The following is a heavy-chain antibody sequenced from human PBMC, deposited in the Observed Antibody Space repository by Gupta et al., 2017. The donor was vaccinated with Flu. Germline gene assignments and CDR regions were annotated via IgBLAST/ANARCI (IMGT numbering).Heavy chain of an antibody. CDR3: ARRDSGYELDY. Sequence: WVRQAPGKGLEWVSYSSTSSSTIYYADSVKGRFTISRDNAKNSLYLQMNSLRAEDTAVYYCARRDSGYELDYWGQGTLVTVSS. V-gene: IGHV3-48*01. D-gene: IGHD5-12*01. CDR2: SSTSSSTI. J-gene: IGHJ4*02.